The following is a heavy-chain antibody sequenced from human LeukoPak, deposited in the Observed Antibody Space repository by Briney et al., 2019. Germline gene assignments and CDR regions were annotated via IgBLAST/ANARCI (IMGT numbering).Heavy chain of an antibody. CDR3: ARVDYGSGRPGDY. Sequence: GASVKVSCKASGGTFSSYAISWVRQAPGQGLEWMGWISAYNGNTNYAQKLQGRVTMTTDTSTSTAYMELRSLRSDDTAVYSCARVDYGSGRPGDYWGQGTLVTVSS. CDR2: ISAYNGNT. D-gene: IGHD3-10*01. CDR1: GGTFSSYA. J-gene: IGHJ4*02. V-gene: IGHV1-18*01.